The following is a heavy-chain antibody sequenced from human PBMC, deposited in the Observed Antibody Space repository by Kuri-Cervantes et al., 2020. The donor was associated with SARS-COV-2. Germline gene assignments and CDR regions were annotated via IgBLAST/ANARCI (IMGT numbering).Heavy chain of an antibody. Sequence: GSLRLSCTVSGGSISSSSYYWGWIRQPPGKGLEWIGYIYYSGSTNYNPSLKSRVTISVDTSKNQFSLKLSSVTSADTAVYYCARHPSSGWSYYFDYWGQGTLVTVSS. CDR3: ARHPSSGWSYYFDY. CDR1: GGSISSSSYY. CDR2: IYYSGST. J-gene: IGHJ4*02. D-gene: IGHD6-19*01. V-gene: IGHV4-61*05.